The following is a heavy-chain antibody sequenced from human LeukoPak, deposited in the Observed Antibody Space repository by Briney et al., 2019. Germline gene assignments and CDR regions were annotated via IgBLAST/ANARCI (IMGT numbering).Heavy chain of an antibody. D-gene: IGHD1-26*01. J-gene: IGHJ4*02. CDR3: ATETLRNSGSYYFDY. Sequence: ASVEVSCKVSGYTLTELSMHWVRQAPGKGLEWMVGFDPEDGETIYAQKFQGRVTMTEDTSTDTAYMELSSLRSEDTAVYYCATETLRNSGSYYFDYWGQGTLVTVSS. V-gene: IGHV1-24*01. CDR1: GYTLTELS. CDR2: FDPEDGET.